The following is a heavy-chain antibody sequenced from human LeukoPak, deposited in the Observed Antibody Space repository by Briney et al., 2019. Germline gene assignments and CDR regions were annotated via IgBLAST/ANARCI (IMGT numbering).Heavy chain of an antibody. CDR2: ISSSGSTI. CDR3: ARVGSMTTVTSYYYYYMDV. CDR1: GFTFSSYS. Sequence: GGSLRLSCAASGFTFSSYSMNWVRQAPGKGLEWVSYISSSGSTIYYADSVKGRFTISRDNAKNSLYLQMNSLRAEDTAVYYCARVGSMTTVTSYYYYYMDVWGKGTTVTISS. D-gene: IGHD4-17*01. J-gene: IGHJ6*03. V-gene: IGHV3-48*04.